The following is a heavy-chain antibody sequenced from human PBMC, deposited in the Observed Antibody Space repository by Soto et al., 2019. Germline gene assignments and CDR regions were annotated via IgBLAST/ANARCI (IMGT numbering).Heavy chain of an antibody. D-gene: IGHD7-27*01. CDR2: IRDRVHGYTT. V-gene: IGHV3-72*01. CDR3: ISGEQVY. J-gene: IGHJ4*02. CDR1: GFTFSDHY. Sequence: EVYLVESGGGLVQPGVSLRLSCAASGFTFSDHYFDWVRQAPGKGLEWVGRIRDRVHGYTTDYAASVIGRCTISRDDSRHPLYLQMHSLITEDTAVYYCISGEQVYWCQGVLVTVSS.